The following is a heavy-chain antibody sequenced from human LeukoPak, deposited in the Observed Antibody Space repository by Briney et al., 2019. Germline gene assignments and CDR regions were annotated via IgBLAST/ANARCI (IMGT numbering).Heavy chain of an antibody. J-gene: IGHJ5*02. Sequence: PSETLSLTCTVSGGSISSYYWSWIRQPPGKGLEWIGYIYYSGSTNYNPSLKGRVTISVDTSKNQFSRKLSSVTAADTAVYYCARHLDILTGYQGMTTWFDPWGQRTLATASS. CDR2: IYYSGST. V-gene: IGHV4-59*01. D-gene: IGHD3-9*01. CDR1: GGSISSYY. CDR3: ARHLDILTGYQGMTTWFDP.